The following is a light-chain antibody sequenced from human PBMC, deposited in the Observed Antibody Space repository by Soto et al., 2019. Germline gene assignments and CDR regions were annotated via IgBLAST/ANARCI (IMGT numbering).Light chain of an antibody. CDR3: QQRSNWPRT. Sequence: EIVLTQSPATLSLSPGERATLSCRASQSVSSYLVWYQQKPGQAPRLLMSDVSNRATGIPARFSGSGSGTDFTLTISSLEPEDFAVYYCQQRSNWPRTFGQGTKV. V-gene: IGKV3-11*01. J-gene: IGKJ1*01. CDR2: DVS. CDR1: QSVSSY.